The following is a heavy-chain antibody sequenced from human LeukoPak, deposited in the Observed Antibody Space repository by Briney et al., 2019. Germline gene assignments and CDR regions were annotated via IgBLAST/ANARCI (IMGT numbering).Heavy chain of an antibody. CDR1: GFIFDDYA. D-gene: IGHD3-10*01. V-gene: IGHV3-9*01. CDR2: MSSDSNHI. Sequence: SLRLSCAASGFIFDDYAMHWVRQAPGKGLEWVSGMSSDSNHIDYADSVKGRFTISRDNANNYLYLQMNSLRPEDTGLYYCVRSRVRGDPFDPWGQGILVTVSS. J-gene: IGHJ5*02. CDR3: VRSRVRGDPFDP.